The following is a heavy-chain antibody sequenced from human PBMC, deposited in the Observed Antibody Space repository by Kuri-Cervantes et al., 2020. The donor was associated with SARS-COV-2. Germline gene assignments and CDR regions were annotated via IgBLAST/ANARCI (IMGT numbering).Heavy chain of an antibody. V-gene: IGHV3-30*04. Sequence: GGSLRLSCAASGFTFSSYAMYWVRQAPGKGLEWVAFISNDASNKYYTGSVKGRFTISRDNSKNTLYLQMNSLRVEDTAVYYCARDREGTIFDYWGQGTLVTVSS. CDR2: ISNDASNK. CDR1: GFTFSSYA. D-gene: IGHD1-26*01. J-gene: IGHJ4*02. CDR3: ARDREGTIFDY.